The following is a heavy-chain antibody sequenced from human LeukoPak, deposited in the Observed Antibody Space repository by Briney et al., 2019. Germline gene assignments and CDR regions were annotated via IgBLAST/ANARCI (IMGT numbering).Heavy chain of an antibody. J-gene: IGHJ5*02. CDR1: GYTFTGYY. D-gene: IGHD2-15*01. V-gene: IGHV1-2*02. CDR3: ARLYCSGGSCYLTHNWFDP. CDR2: INPNSGGT. Sequence: ASVKVSFKASGYTFTGYYMHWVRQAPGQGLEWMGWINPNSGGTNYAQKFQGRVTMTRDTSISTAYMELSRLRSDDTAVYYCARLYCSGGSCYLTHNWFDPWGQGTLVTVSS.